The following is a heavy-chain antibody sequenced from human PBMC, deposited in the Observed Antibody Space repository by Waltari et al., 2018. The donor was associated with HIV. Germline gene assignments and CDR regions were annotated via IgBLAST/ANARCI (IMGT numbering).Heavy chain of an antibody. D-gene: IGHD6-13*01. V-gene: IGHV3-33*01. Sequence: VQLEESGGGVVQPGRSRRLPCAASGLRVSGYGINWGRPAPGKGRQWVAIIWYDGSKKEYSDSVKGRFTISKDNSKNTLFLQMNSLRVDDTAVYFCARVPFASSWSADSFDVWGPGTRITVSS. CDR2: IWYDGSKK. J-gene: IGHJ3*01. CDR1: GLRVSGYG. CDR3: ARVPFASSWSADSFDV.